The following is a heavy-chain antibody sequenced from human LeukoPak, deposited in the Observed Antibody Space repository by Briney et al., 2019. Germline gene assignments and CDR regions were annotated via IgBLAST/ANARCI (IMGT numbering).Heavy chain of an antibody. Sequence: SETLSLTCTVSGGSISSSSYYWGWIRQPPGKGLEWIGSIYYSGSTYYNPSLKSRVTISVDTSKDQFSLKLGSATAADTAVYYCASQLPRYYFDYWGQGTLVTVSS. D-gene: IGHD2-2*01. CDR2: IYYSGST. CDR3: ASQLPRYYFDY. V-gene: IGHV4-39*07. J-gene: IGHJ4*02. CDR1: GGSISSSSYY.